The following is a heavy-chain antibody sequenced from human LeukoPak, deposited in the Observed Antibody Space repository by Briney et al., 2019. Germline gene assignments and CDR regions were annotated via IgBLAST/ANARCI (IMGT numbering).Heavy chain of an antibody. CDR1: GFTFDDYA. D-gene: IGHD1-26*01. Sequence: PGRSLRLSCAASGFTFDDYAMHWVRQVPGKGLEWVSGISWNSGSIGYADSVKGRFTISRDNAKNSLYLQMNSLRAGDTALYYCAKAQVGATLDDAFDIWGQGTMVTVSS. CDR3: AKAQVGATLDDAFDI. CDR2: ISWNSGSI. V-gene: IGHV3-9*01. J-gene: IGHJ3*02.